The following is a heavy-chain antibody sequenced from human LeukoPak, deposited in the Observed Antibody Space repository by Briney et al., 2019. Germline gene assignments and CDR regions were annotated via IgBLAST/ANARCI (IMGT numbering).Heavy chain of an antibody. D-gene: IGHD6-6*01. CDR1: GYTFTSYA. CDR2: ISAYNGDT. V-gene: IGHV1-18*01. J-gene: IGHJ5*02. CDR3: ARGQLVPPNWFDP. Sequence: ASVKVSCKASGYTFTSYAFSWVRQAPGQGLEWMGWISAYNGDTKFARRFQGRVTLTTDASTTIGYMELRSLTSDDTAIYYCARGQLVPPNWFDPWGQGTLVTVSS.